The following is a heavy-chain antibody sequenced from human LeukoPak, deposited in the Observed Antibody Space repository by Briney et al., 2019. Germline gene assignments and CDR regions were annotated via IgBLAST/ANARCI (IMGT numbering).Heavy chain of an antibody. Sequence: GASVKVSCKASGYTFTGYYVHWVRPAPGQGRAWMGWINPNSGGTNNAQKFQGRVTMTRDTSISTAYMELSSLGYDDTAVYYCARIISYGGADGFDIWGQGTMVTVSS. D-gene: IGHD5-18*01. CDR1: GYTFTGYY. J-gene: IGHJ3*02. V-gene: IGHV1-2*02. CDR2: INPNSGGT. CDR3: ARIISYGGADGFDI.